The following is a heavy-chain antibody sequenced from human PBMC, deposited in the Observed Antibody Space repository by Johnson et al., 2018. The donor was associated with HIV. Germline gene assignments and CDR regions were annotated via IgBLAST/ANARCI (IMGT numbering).Heavy chain of an antibody. CDR2: IYSGGST. Sequence: VHLVESGGDLIQPGGSLRLSCAASGFTVSSNYMTWVRQAPGKGLEWVSVIYSGGSTYYADSVKGRFTIYRDNSKNTLSLQMDSLRPEDTAVYYCAREGRGYNYLGAFDIWGQGTMVTVSS. CDR3: AREGRGYNYLGAFDI. D-gene: IGHD5-24*01. J-gene: IGHJ3*02. V-gene: IGHV3-66*03. CDR1: GFTVSSNY.